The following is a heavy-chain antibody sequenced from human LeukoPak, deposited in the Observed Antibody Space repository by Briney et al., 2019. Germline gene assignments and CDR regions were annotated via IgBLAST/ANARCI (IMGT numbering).Heavy chain of an antibody. CDR1: GYTFTGYY. V-gene: IGHV1-2*06. J-gene: IGHJ5*02. CDR2: ISPNSGGT. CDR3: ARDYGSGSYQYWFDP. D-gene: IGHD3-10*01. Sequence: ASVKVSCKASGYTFTGYYMHWVRQAPGQGLEWMGRISPNSGGTNYAQKFQGRVTMTRDTSISTAYMELSRLRSDDTAVYYCARDYGSGSYQYWFDPWGQGTLVTVSS.